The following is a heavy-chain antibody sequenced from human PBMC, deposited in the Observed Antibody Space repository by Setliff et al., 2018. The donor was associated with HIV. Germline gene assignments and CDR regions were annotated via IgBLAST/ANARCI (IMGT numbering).Heavy chain of an antibody. CDR2: THSSGNTNT. V-gene: IGHV4-4*07. CDR1: GGSISSYY. CDR3: AREGGTDWYLDY. Sequence: SETLSLTCTVSGGSISSYYWTWIRPSAGKGLEWIGRTHSSGNTNTNYSPSLKSRVSMSVDTSRNRFSLNLTSVTAADTAMYLCAREGGTDWYLDYWGQGTPVTVSS. J-gene: IGHJ4*02. D-gene: IGHD3-16*01.